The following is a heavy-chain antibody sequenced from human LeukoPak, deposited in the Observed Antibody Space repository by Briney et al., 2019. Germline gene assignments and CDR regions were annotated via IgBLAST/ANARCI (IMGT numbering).Heavy chain of an antibody. Sequence: GGSLRLSCAASGFTFSSYGMSWVRQAPGKGLEWVSAISGSGGSTYYADSVKGRFTISRDNSKNTLYLQMNSLRAEDTAVYYCAKEGGSGWYFPQKPVGPWGQGTLVTVSS. CDR1: GFTFSSYG. V-gene: IGHV3-23*01. CDR2: ISGSGGST. CDR3: AKEGGSGWYFPQKPVGP. J-gene: IGHJ5*02. D-gene: IGHD6-19*01.